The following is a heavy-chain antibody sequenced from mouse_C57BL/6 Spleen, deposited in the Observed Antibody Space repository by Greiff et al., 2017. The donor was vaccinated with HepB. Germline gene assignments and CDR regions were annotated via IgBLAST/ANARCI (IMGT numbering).Heavy chain of an antibody. CDR2: IDPETGGT. CDR1: GYTFTDYE. Sequence: VQLVESGAELVRPGASVTLSCKASGYTFTDYEMHWVKQTPVHGLEWIGAIDPETGGTAYNQKFKGKAILTADKSSSTAYMELRSLTSEDSAVYYCTEREYGSSSFDYWGQGTTLTVSS. J-gene: IGHJ2*01. V-gene: IGHV1-15*01. D-gene: IGHD1-1*01. CDR3: TEREYGSSSFDY.